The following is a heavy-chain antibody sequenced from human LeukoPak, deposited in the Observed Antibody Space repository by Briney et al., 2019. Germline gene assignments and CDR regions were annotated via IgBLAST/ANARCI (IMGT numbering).Heavy chain of an antibody. CDR3: ARDDYNYFDY. CDR1: GGSISSYY. J-gene: IGHJ4*02. CDR2: IYYSGST. D-gene: IGHD4/OR15-4a*01. Sequence: PSETLSLTCTVSGGSISSYYWSWIRQPPGEGLEWIGYIYYSGSTNYNPSLKSRVTISVDTSKNQFSLKLSSVTAADTAVYYCARDDYNYFDYWGQGTLVTVSS. V-gene: IGHV4-59*01.